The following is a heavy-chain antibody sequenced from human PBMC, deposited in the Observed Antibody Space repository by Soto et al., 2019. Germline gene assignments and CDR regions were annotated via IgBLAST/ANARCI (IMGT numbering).Heavy chain of an antibody. CDR2: INPGGGST. CDR1: GYTFTSYY. Sequence: QVQLVQSGAEVKKPGASVKVSCKASGYTFTSYYMHWVRQAPGQGLEWMGIINPGGGSTSYAQKFQGRVTMTRDTSTSTVYMELSSLRSEDTAVYYCARDDSTTVGGMDVWGQGTTVTVSS. V-gene: IGHV1-46*01. D-gene: IGHD3-22*01. J-gene: IGHJ6*02. CDR3: ARDDSTTVGGMDV.